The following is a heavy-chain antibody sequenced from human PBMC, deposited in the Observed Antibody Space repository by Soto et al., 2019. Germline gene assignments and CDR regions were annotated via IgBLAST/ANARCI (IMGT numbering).Heavy chain of an antibody. D-gene: IGHD3-22*01. J-gene: IGHJ4*02. V-gene: IGHV4-4*02. CDR1: GGSISSSNW. CDR3: ARERIEYDSSGYYAVFIDY. CDR2: IYHSGST. Sequence: PSETLSLTCAVSGGSISSSNWWSWVRQPPGKGLEWIGEIYHSGSTNYNPSLKSRVTISVDTSKNQFSLKLSSVTAADTAVYYCARERIEYDSSGYYAVFIDYWGQGTLVTVPQ.